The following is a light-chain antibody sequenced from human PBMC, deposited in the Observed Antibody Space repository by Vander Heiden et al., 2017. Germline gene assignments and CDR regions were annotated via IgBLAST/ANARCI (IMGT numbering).Light chain of an antibody. J-gene: IGKJ1*01. CDR1: QSVSSSY. CDR3: QQYGSSPTT. CDR2: GAS. V-gene: IGKV3-20*01. Sequence: LTESAGTLSVSPGERATLSCRASQSVSSSYLAWYQQPPGQAPRLLIDGASSSAICIPDRFSGSGSGTDFTLIISRLEHEFFAVYYCQQYGSSPTTFGQGTKVEIK.